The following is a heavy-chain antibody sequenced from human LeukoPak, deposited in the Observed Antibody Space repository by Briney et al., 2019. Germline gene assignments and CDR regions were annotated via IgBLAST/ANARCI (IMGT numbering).Heavy chain of an antibody. D-gene: IGHD2-2*01. CDR2: IKQDGSEK. Sequence: GGSLRLSCTASGFTFSSYWMSWVRKAPGKGLEWVANIKQDGSEKYYVDSVKGRFTISRDNAKNSLYLQMNSLRAEDTAVYYCARDDIVVAPAAIYSYGMDVWGQGTTVTVSS. CDR1: GFTFSSYW. V-gene: IGHV3-7*01. J-gene: IGHJ6*02. CDR3: ARDDIVVAPAAIYSYGMDV.